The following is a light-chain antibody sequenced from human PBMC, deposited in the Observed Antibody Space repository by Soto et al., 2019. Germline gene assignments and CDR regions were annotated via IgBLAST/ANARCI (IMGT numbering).Light chain of an antibody. CDR2: EVN. J-gene: IGLJ1*01. CDR3: CSYTASTIYV. CDR1: TSDVGGYNY. Sequence: QSALTQPPSASGSPGQSVTISCTGTTSDVGGYNYVSWYQHHPGQAPKVMIYEVNKRPSGVPDRFSGSKSGNTASLTVSGLQPDDEADYFCCSYTASTIYVFGTGTQLTVL. V-gene: IGLV2-8*01.